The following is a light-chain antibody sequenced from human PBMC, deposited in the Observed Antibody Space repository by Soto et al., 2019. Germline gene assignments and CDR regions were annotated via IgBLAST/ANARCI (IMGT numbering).Light chain of an antibody. Sequence: EIVMTQSPATLSVSPGERATLSCRASQSVSSSYLAWYQQKPGQAPRLLIYGASSRATGIPDRFSGSGSGTDFTLTISRLEPEDFAVYYCQQYGSSPSITFGQGTRLEI. CDR3: QQYGSSPSIT. V-gene: IGKV3-20*01. J-gene: IGKJ5*01. CDR1: QSVSSSY. CDR2: GAS.